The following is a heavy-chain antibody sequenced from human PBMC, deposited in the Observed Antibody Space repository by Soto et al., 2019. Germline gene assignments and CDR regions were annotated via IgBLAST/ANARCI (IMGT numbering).Heavy chain of an antibody. CDR1: GFTFSSYA. Sequence: QVQLVESGGGVVQPGRSLRLSCAASGFTFSSYAMHWVRQAPGKGLGWVAVISYDGSNKYYADSVKGRFTISRDNSKNTLYLQMNSLRAEDTAVYYCARETWSGYVQGMDVWGQGTTVTVSS. CDR3: ARETWSGYVQGMDV. J-gene: IGHJ6*02. D-gene: IGHD3-3*01. CDR2: ISYDGSNK. V-gene: IGHV3-30-3*01.